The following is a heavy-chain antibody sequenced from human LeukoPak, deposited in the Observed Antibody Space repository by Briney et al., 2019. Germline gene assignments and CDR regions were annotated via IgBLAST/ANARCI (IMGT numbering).Heavy chain of an antibody. CDR2: ITSPVGRM. Sequence: GGSLRLSCAASGFTFSTYSMNWVRQAPGKGLEWVSSITSPVGRMYYADSLKGRITISRDNARSTLYLQMNSLRAEDTAVYYCATDGRSSGWYGFDYWGQGTLVTVSS. V-gene: IGHV3-21*01. J-gene: IGHJ4*02. CDR3: ATDGRSSGWYGFDY. D-gene: IGHD6-19*01. CDR1: GFTFSTYS.